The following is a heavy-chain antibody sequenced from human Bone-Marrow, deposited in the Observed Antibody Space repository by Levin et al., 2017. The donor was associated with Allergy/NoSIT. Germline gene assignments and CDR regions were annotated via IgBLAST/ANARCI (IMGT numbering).Heavy chain of an antibody. D-gene: IGHD6-13*01. V-gene: IGHV3-23*01. Sequence: SCTASGFTFSSYAMSWVRQAPGKGLEWVSTISGGGASTYYADSVKGRFTISRDNSKSTLYLQMNGLRAEDTAIYYCARDRGTSWQNWFDPWGQGTLVTVSS. CDR1: GFTFSSYA. CDR2: ISGGGAST. CDR3: ARDRGTSWQNWFDP. J-gene: IGHJ5*02.